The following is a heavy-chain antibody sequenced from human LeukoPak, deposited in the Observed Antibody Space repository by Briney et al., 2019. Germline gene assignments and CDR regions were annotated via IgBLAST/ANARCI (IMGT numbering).Heavy chain of an antibody. CDR1: GHTFTSYD. Sequence: ASVKVSCKASGHTFTSYDINWVRQATGQGLEGMGWMNPNSGNKAYAQKFQGRVTMTRNTSISTAYMELSSLRSEDTAVYYCARDQEWEPTVAFDFWGQGQMTLVSS. V-gene: IGHV1-8*02. CDR2: MNPNSGNK. J-gene: IGHJ3*01. D-gene: IGHD1-26*01. CDR3: ARDQEWEPTVAFDF.